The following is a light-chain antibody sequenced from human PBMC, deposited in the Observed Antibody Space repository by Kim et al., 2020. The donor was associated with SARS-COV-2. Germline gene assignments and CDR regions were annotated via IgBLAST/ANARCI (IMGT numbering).Light chain of an antibody. V-gene: IGKV3D-15*01. Sequence: VFPGERATLSCRASQSVSTSLAWYQQKPGQAPRLLIYGASTRATGIPARFSGSGSGTEFTLTVSSLQSEDFAIYYCQQYSNWPWTFGQGTKVDIK. J-gene: IGKJ1*01. CDR2: GAS. CDR1: QSVSTS. CDR3: QQYSNWPWT.